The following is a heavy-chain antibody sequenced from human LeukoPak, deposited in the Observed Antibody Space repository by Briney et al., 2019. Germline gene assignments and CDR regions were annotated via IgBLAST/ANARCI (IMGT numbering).Heavy chain of an antibody. V-gene: IGHV4-59*01. CDR3: ARGPSKRLDY. J-gene: IGHJ4*02. Sequence: SETLSLTCTVSGGFISSYYWSWIRQPPGKGLEWIGYIYYSGSTNYNPSLKSRVTISVDTSKNQFSLKLSSVTAADTAVYYCARGPSKRLDYWGQGTLVTVSS. D-gene: IGHD6-6*01. CDR2: IYYSGST. CDR1: GGFISSYY.